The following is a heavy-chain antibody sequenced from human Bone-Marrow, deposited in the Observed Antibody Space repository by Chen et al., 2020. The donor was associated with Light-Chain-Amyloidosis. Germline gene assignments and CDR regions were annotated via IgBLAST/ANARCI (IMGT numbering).Heavy chain of an antibody. V-gene: IGHV1-69*01. CDR3: ARGLGEVPLDF. D-gene: IGHD3-16*01. CDR2: IVPIMGSA. J-gene: IGHJ4*02. Sequence: EVKKPGSSVKISCKSSGDTFKTYGISWVRQAPGQGLEWMGGIVPIMGSASYAREFRGRVTITADESTTTVYMDLSSLKSDDTAVYFCARGLGEVPLDFWGQGTLVTVSS. CDR1: GDTFKTYG.